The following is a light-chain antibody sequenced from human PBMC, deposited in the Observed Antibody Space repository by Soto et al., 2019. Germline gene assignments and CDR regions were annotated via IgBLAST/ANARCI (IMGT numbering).Light chain of an antibody. V-gene: IGKV3-11*01. Sequence: EIVWTQSPATLSLSPGERATLSCRASQSVSSYLAWYPPKPGQAPSLLIYDTSNRATGVPARFSGSGSGTEFTLTIRSLKSEDFAVYYCQQYNNWRTFGQGTKVDIK. CDR1: QSVSSY. J-gene: IGKJ1*01. CDR2: DTS. CDR3: QQYNNWRT.